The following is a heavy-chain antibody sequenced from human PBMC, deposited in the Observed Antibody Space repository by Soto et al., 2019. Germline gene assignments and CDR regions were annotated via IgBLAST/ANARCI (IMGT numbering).Heavy chain of an antibody. V-gene: IGHV3-23*01. J-gene: IGHJ3*02. Sequence: GGSLRLSCAASGFTFNTYAMSWFRQAPGQGLEWVSAISGSGFSTYYADSVKGRFSISSDSSKNTLFLQMNSLRADDTAGYFCATFTFGRPFDTWGQGTMVTVSS. CDR3: ATFTFGRPFDT. CDR2: ISGSGFST. CDR1: GFTFNTYA. D-gene: IGHD3-16*01.